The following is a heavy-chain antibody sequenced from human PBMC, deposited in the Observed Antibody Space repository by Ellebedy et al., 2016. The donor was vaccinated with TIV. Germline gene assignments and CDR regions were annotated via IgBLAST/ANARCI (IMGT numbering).Heavy chain of an antibody. CDR3: AREYSSSFVD. CDR2: ISGSGDST. V-gene: IGHV3-21*04. D-gene: IGHD6-13*01. J-gene: IGHJ4*02. Sequence: GESLKISXAASGFTFSSYSMSWVRQAPGKGLEWVSAISGSGDSTYYADSVKGRFTISRDNAKNSLYLQMNSLRAEDTAVYYCAREYSSSFVDWGQGTLVTVSS. CDR1: GFTFSSYS.